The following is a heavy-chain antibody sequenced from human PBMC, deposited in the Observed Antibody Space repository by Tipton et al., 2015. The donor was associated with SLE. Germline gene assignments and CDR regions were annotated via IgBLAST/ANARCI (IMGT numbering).Heavy chain of an antibody. CDR3: ARVRNYYYMDV. CDR2: ISGSGGST. Sequence: SLRLSCAASGVTFGSYAMSWVRQAPGKGLEWVSSISGSGGSTNHADSVKGRFTISRDSSKHTLYLQMNSPRAEDTAVYYCARVRNYYYMDVWGKGTTVTVSS. V-gene: IGHV3-23*01. J-gene: IGHJ6*03. CDR1: GVTFGSYA.